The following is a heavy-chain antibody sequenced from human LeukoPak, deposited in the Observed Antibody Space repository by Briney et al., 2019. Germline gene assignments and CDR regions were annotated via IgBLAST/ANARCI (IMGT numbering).Heavy chain of an antibody. CDR1: GYTFTNYA. D-gene: IGHD3-9*01. Sequence: ASVRVSCKASGYTFTNYAISWVRQAPGQGLEWMGGIIPIFDTADYAQKFQGKLTITADESTSTAYMELSSLRAEDTAVYYCARDLLGSHTSYSSGAWDYWGQGTLVTVSS. J-gene: IGHJ4*02. CDR3: ARDLLGSHTSYSSGAWDY. V-gene: IGHV1-69*13. CDR2: IIPIFDTA.